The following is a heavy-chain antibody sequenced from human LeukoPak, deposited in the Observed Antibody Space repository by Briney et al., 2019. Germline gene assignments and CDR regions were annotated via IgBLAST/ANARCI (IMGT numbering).Heavy chain of an antibody. CDR3: ARNYCGGDCYWGDRELDY. J-gene: IGHJ4*02. D-gene: IGHD2-21*01. CDR1: GGTFSSYA. V-gene: IGHV1-69*04. CDR2: IIPILGIT. Sequence: SVKVSCKASGGTFSSYALNWVRQAPGQGLEWMGRIIPILGITNYAQKFQGRVTITADKSTSTAYMELSSLRSEDTAIYYCARNYCGGDCYWGDRELDYWGQGTLVTVSS.